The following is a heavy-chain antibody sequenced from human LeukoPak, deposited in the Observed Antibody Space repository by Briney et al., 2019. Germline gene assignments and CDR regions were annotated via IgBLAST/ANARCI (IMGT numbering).Heavy chain of an antibody. D-gene: IGHD2-2*01. V-gene: IGHV1-2*02. CDR3: ARADIVVVPAAMRYYYYYMDV. CDR2: INPNSGGT. J-gene: IGHJ6*03. Sequence: ASVKVSCKASGYTFTSYGISWVRQAPGQGLEWMGWINPNSGGTNYAQKFQGRVTMTRDTSISTAYMELSRLRSDDTAVYYCARADIVVVPAAMRYYYYYMDVWGKGTTVTVSS. CDR1: GYTFTSYG.